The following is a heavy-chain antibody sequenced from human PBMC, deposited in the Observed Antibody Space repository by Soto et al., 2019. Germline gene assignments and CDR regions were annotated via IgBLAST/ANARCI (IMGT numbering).Heavy chain of an antibody. J-gene: IGHJ6*02. CDR3: ARDISYVDIVATIRGSYYYYGMDV. CDR1: GFTFSSYA. V-gene: IGHV3-30-3*01. CDR2: ISYDGSNK. D-gene: IGHD5-12*01. Sequence: QVQLVESGGGVVQPGRSLRLSCAASGFTFSSYAMHWVRQAPGKGLEWVAVISYDGSNKYYADSVKGRFTISRDNSKNTLYLQMNSLRAEDTAVYYYARDISYVDIVATIRGSYYYYGMDVWGQGTTVTVSS.